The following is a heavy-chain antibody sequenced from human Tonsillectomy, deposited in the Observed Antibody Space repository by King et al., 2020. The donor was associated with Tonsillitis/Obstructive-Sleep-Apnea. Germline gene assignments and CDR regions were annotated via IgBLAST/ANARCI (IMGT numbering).Heavy chain of an antibody. CDR3: ARPNRVYDSSGYHPPNYYYYYMDV. Sequence: DVQLVESGGGLVNPGGSLRLSCAASGFTFSTYSMNWVRQAPGKGLEWVSSISSTSTYYADSVKGRFTISRDNAKNSLYLQMNSLRAEDTAVYYCARPNRVYDSSGYHPPNYYYYYMDVWGKGTTVIVSS. CDR2: ISSTST. J-gene: IGHJ6*03. V-gene: IGHV3-21*01. CDR1: GFTFSTYS. D-gene: IGHD3-22*01.